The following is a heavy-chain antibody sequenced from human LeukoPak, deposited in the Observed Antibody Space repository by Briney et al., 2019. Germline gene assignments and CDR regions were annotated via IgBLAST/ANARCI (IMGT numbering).Heavy chain of an antibody. J-gene: IGHJ6*02. CDR3: ARQSCSSTSCYYYYYYGMDV. D-gene: IGHD2-2*01. CDR1: GYSFTSYW. V-gene: IGHV5-51*01. CDR2: IYPGDSDT. Sequence: GESLKISCKGSGYSFTSYWIGWVRQMPGKGLEWMGIIYPGDSDTRYSPSFQGQVTISADKSISTAYLQWSSLKASDTAMYYCARQSCSSTSCYYYYYYGMDVWGQGTTVTVS.